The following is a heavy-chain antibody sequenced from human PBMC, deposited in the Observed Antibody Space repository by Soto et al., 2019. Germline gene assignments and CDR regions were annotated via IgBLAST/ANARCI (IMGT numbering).Heavy chain of an antibody. V-gene: IGHV3-20*01. D-gene: IGHD6-13*01. CDR2: INWNGGST. CDR3: ARERCRSQRTRRTRCPSWSAP. CDR1: GFTFDDYG. Sequence: GGSLRLSCAASGFTFDDYGMSWVRQAPGKGLEWVSGINWNGGSTGYADSMKGRFTISRDNAKNSLYLQMNSLRAEDTALYHCARERCRSQRTRRTRCPSWSAPWGQGSLVTVSS. J-gene: IGHJ5*02.